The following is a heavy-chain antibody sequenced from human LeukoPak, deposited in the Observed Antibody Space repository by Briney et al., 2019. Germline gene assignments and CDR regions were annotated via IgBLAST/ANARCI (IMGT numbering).Heavy chain of an antibody. D-gene: IGHD2-2*03. CDR2: IYYSGST. V-gene: IGHV4-39*01. CDR1: GGSISSSSYY. J-gene: IGHJ4*02. Sequence: PSETQSLTCTVSGGSISSSSYYWGWIRQPPGKGLEWIGSIYYSGSTYYNPSLKSRVTISVDTSKNQFSLKLSSVTAADTAVYYCARQGMDGETDQYYFDYWGQGTLVTVSS. CDR3: ARQGMDGETDQYYFDY.